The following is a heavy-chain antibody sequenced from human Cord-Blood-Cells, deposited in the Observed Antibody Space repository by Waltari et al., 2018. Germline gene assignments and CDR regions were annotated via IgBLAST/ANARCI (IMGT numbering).Heavy chain of an antibody. CDR2: IKSKTDGGTT. CDR3: TTVAYYDFWSGYYDACDI. CDR1: GFTFSNAW. V-gene: IGHV3-15*01. J-gene: IGHJ3*02. Sequence: EVQLVESGGGLVKPGGSLRLSCAASGFTFSNAWMSWVRQAPGKGLEWVGRIKSKTDGGTTDYAAPVKGRFTISRDDSKNTLYLQMNSLKTEDTAVYYCTTVAYYDFWSGYYDACDIWGQGTMVTVSS. D-gene: IGHD3-3*01.